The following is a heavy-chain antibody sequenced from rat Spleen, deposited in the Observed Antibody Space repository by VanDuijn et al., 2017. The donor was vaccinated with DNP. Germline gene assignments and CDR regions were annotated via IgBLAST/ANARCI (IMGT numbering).Heavy chain of an antibody. CDR3: ARDGYPGMDY. CDR2: MWSDGDT. D-gene: IGHD1-4*01. Sequence: QVHLRESGPGLVQPSQTLSLTCTVSGFSLTNYHVHWIRQPPGKGLGWVGIMWSDGDTSYNSNLKSRLSIRRDTSKSQVVFEMNSLQTADTVTYYCARDGYPGMDYWGQGVMVTVSS. CDR1: GFSLTNYH. V-gene: IGHV2-32*01. J-gene: IGHJ2*01.